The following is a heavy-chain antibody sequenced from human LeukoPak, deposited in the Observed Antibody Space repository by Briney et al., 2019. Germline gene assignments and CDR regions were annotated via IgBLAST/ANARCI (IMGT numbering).Heavy chain of an antibody. V-gene: IGHV3-9*01. Sequence: GGSLRLSCAASGFSFDKYAMFWVRQAPGKGLEWVSGITWTSDNIVYGDSVKGRFTISRDSAKNSLYLQMDSLRAEDTAIYYCARCSGWAFKNWGQGNLVTVSS. CDR1: GFSFDKYA. J-gene: IGHJ4*02. CDR3: ARCSGWAFKN. D-gene: IGHD6-19*01. CDR2: ITWTSDNI.